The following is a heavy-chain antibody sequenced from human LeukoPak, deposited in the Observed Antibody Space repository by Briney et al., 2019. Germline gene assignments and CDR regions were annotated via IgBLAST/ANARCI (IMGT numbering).Heavy chain of an antibody. CDR3: ARGWTYYDFWSGYYPERSDAFDI. CDR2: IIPIFGTA. J-gene: IGHJ3*02. V-gene: IGHV1-69*05. Sequence: GASVKVSCKASGGTFSSYAISWVRQAPGQGLEWMGGIIPIFGTANYAQKFQGRVTITTDESTSTAYMELSSLRSEDTAVYYCARGWTYYDFWSGYYPERSDAFDIWGQGTMVTVSS. CDR1: GGTFSSYA. D-gene: IGHD3-3*01.